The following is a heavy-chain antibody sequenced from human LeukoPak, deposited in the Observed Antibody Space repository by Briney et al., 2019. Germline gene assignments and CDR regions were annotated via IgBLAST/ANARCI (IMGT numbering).Heavy chain of an antibody. CDR2: ISYDGSNK. D-gene: IGHD1-26*01. V-gene: IGHV3-30*18. CDR1: GFTFSSYG. Sequence: GGSLRLSCAASGFTFSSYGMHWVRQAPGKGLEWVAVISYDGSNKYYADSVKGRFTISRDNSKNTLYLQMNSLRAEDTAVYYCAKDLGHKWELLRGSDYWGQGTLVTVSS. J-gene: IGHJ4*02. CDR3: AKDLGHKWELLRGSDY.